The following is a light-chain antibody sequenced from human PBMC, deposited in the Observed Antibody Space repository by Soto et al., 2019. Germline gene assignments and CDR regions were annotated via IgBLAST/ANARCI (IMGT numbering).Light chain of an antibody. J-gene: IGKJ4*01. V-gene: IGKV3-11*01. Sequence: IVLTQSPATLSLSPWQRATLSCRASQSASSYLAWYQQKPGQAPRLLIYDASNRATGIPARFSGSGSGTDFTLTISSLEPEDFAVYYCQQRTHSPLTFGGGTKVDIK. CDR3: QQRTHSPLT. CDR1: QSASSY. CDR2: DAS.